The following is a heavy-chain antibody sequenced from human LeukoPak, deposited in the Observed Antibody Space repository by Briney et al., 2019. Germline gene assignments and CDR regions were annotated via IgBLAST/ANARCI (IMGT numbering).Heavy chain of an antibody. CDR3: ATLIVGAMGY. CDR1: GYTFSSYY. D-gene: IGHD1-26*01. J-gene: IGHJ4*02. CDR2: IIPSDGFT. V-gene: IGHV1-46*01. Sequence: ASVKVSCKASGYTFSSYYVHWVRQAPGQGLEWMGMIIPSDGFTSYAQKFQGRVTMTRDMSTSTVYMELSSLRSDDTAVYYCATLIVGAMGYWGQGTLVTVSS.